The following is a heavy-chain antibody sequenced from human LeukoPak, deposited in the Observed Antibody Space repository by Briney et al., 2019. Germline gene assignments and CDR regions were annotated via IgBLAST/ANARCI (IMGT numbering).Heavy chain of an antibody. CDR1: GGSISSYY. Sequence: SETLSLTCTVSGGSISSYYWSWIRQPPGKGLGWIGYIYYSGSTNYNPSLKSRVTISVDTSKNQFSLKLSSVTAADTAVYYCARGRYYGSGSGWFDPWGQGTLVTVSS. CDR2: IYYSGST. CDR3: ARGRYYGSGSGWFDP. D-gene: IGHD3-10*01. V-gene: IGHV4-59*01. J-gene: IGHJ5*02.